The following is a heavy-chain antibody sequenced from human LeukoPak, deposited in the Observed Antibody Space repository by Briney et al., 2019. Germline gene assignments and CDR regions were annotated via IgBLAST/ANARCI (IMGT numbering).Heavy chain of an antibody. Sequence: SVKVSCKASGGTFRNYAITWVRQAPGQGLEWMGGVIAISGTTNYAQKFQGRVTITADESTSTAYMEMSSLTSEDTAVYYCASPVKHFDSWGGYPPFDYWGQGTLITVSS. V-gene: IGHV1-69*13. CDR1: GGTFRNYA. CDR2: VIAISGTT. CDR3: ASPVKHFDSWGGYPPFDY. D-gene: IGHD3-3*01. J-gene: IGHJ4*02.